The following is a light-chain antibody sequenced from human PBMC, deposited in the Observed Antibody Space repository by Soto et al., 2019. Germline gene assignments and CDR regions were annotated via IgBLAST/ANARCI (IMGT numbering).Light chain of an antibody. CDR3: QRPTDLSRP. CDR1: QSVSSY. CDR2: DAS. J-gene: IGKJ1*01. Sequence: KNTLWFRASQSVSSYLAWYQQKPGQAPRLLIYDASNRATGIPARFSGSGSVTGFTRTTSCLGGQDFAVDHRQRPTDLSRPFGQGTKVDIK. V-gene: IGKV3-11*01.